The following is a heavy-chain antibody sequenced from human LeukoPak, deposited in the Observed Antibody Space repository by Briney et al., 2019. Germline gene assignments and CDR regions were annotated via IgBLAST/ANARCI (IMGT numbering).Heavy chain of an antibody. Sequence: GGSLRLSCAASGFRFSSYEMTCVRRTPGRGQGRISYISASGTLTHYADSVEGRFTISRDNAKNSLYLQMNSLRGEDTAVYYCARDGTPIYSSGWVYMDVWGKGTTVTISS. J-gene: IGHJ6*04. CDR1: GFRFSSYE. V-gene: IGHV3-48*03. D-gene: IGHD6-25*01. CDR2: ISASGTLT. CDR3: ARDGTPIYSSGWVYMDV.